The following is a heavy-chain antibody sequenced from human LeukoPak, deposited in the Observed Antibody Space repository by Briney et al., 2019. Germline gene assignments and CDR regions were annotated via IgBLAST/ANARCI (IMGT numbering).Heavy chain of an antibody. J-gene: IGHJ4*02. CDR1: GGSISSGGYY. CDR3: ARDGYDYVWGSYRYYFDY. D-gene: IGHD3-16*02. V-gene: IGHV4-31*03. CDR2: IYYSGST. Sequence: SQTLSLTCTVSGGSISSGGYYWSWIRQHPGKGLEWIGYIYYSGSTYYNPSLKSRVTISVDTSKNQFSLKLSSVTAADTAVYYCARDGYDYVWGSYRYYFDYWGQGTLVTVSS.